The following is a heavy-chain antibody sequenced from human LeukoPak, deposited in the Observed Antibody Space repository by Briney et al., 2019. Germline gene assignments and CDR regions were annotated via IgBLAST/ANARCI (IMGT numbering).Heavy chain of an antibody. Sequence: GESLKISCKGSGYIFTSYWISWVRQMPGKGLEWMGRIDPSDSYTNYSPSFQGHVTISADKSISTAYLQWSSLKASDTAMYYCASRIYGSGSYLSAFDIWGQGTMVTVSS. V-gene: IGHV5-10-1*01. D-gene: IGHD3-10*01. CDR2: IDPSDSYT. J-gene: IGHJ3*02. CDR3: ASRIYGSGSYLSAFDI. CDR1: GYIFTSYW.